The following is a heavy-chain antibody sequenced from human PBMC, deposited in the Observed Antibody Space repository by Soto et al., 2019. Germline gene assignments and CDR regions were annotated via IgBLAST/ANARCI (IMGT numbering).Heavy chain of an antibody. CDR3: AADQGLDILTGYYPDAFDI. J-gene: IGHJ3*02. V-gene: IGHV1-2*02. D-gene: IGHD3-9*01. CDR2: INPNSVGT. CDR1: GYTFTVYY. Sequence: EASVKVSCKASGYTFTVYYMHWVRQAPGQGLEWMGWINPNSVGTNYAQKFQERVTITRDMSTSTAYMELSSLRSEDTAVYYCAADQGLDILTGYYPDAFDIWGQGTMVTVSS.